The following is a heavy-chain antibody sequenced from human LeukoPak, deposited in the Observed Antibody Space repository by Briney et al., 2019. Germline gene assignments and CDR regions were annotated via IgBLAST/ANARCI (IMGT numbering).Heavy chain of an antibody. CDR2: ISWNSGSI. CDR1: GFTFDDYA. Sequence: SLRLSCAASGFTFDDYAMHWVRQAPGKGLEWVSGISWNSGSIGYADSVKGRSTISRDNAKNSLYLQMNSLRAEDTALYYCAKDSGSYGGAFDIWGQGTMVTVSS. J-gene: IGHJ3*02. V-gene: IGHV3-9*01. D-gene: IGHD1-26*01. CDR3: AKDSGSYGGAFDI.